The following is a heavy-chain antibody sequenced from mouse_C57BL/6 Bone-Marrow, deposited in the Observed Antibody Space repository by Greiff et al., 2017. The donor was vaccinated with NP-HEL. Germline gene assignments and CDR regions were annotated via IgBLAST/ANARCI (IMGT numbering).Heavy chain of an antibody. J-gene: IGHJ1*03. Sequence: VKLMESGAELVKPGASVKLSCKASGYTFTEYTIHWVKQRSGQGLEWIGWFYPGSGSIKYNEKFKDKATLTADKSTSTVYMKLSRLTSEDSAVYFCARHEDYYGSSYGYWYFDVWGTGTTVTVSS. CDR1: GYTFTEYT. V-gene: IGHV1-62-2*01. CDR3: ARHEDYYGSSYGYWYFDV. CDR2: FYPGSGSI. D-gene: IGHD1-1*01.